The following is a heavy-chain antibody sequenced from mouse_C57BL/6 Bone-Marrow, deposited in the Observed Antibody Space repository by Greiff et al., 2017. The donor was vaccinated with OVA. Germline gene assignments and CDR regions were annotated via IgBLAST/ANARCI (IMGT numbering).Heavy chain of an antibody. V-gene: IGHV12-3*01. Sequence: VQLQESGPGLVKPSQSLFLTCSITGFPITSGYYWIWIRQSPGKPLEWMGYITHSGETFYNPSLQSPISITRETSKNQFFLQLSSVTTEDTAMYYCAGDRSSIPFAYWGQGTLVTVSA. CDR2: ITHSGET. CDR1: GFPITSGYY. CDR3: AGDRSSIPFAY. J-gene: IGHJ3*01. D-gene: IGHD2-10*02.